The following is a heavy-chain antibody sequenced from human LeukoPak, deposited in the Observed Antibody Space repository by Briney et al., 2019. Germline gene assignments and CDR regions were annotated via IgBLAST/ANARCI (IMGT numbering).Heavy chain of an antibody. CDR3: ARYFCSGGRCSHFDY. CDR1: GGSISTSSYY. V-gene: IGHV4-61*05. J-gene: IGHJ4*02. D-gene: IGHD2-15*01. CDR2: IYYSGST. Sequence: SETLSLTCTVSGGSISTSSYYWGWIRQPPGKGLEWIGYIYYSGSTNYNPSLKSRVTISVDTSKNQFSLKLSSVTAADTAVYYCARYFCSGGRCSHFDYWGQGTLVTVSS.